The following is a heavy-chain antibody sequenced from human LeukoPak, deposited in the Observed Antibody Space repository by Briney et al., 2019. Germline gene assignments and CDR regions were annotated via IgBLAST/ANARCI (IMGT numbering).Heavy chain of an antibody. V-gene: IGHV3-15*01. CDR2: IKSKTDGGTT. CDR1: GFTFSNAW. CDR3: TTDLHYYDSPSDAFDI. D-gene: IGHD3-22*01. Sequence: PGGSLRLSCAASGFTFSNAWMSWVRQAPGKGLEWVGRIKSKTDGGTTDYAAPVKGRFTISRDDSKNTLYLQMNSLKTEDTAVYYCTTDLHYYDSPSDAFDIWGQGTMVTVSS. J-gene: IGHJ3*02.